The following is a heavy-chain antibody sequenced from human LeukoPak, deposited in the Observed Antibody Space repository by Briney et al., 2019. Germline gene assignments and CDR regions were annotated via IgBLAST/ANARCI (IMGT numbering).Heavy chain of an antibody. J-gene: IGHJ3*02. CDR2: IYRSGST. CDR1: GGSISSGGYY. CDR3: ARDVPLLTAAGTHDAFDI. V-gene: IGHV4-30-2*01. Sequence: SETLSLTCTVSGGSISSGGYYWSWIRQPPGKGLEWIGYIYRSGSTYYNPSLKSRVTISVDRSKNQFSLKLSSVTAADTAVYYCARDVPLLTAAGTHDAFDIWGQGTMVTVSS. D-gene: IGHD6-13*01.